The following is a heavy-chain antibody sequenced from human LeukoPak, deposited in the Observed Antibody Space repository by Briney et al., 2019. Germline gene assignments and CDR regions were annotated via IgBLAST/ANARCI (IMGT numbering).Heavy chain of an antibody. CDR3: ARDWAPLSGNYYDAWFDP. J-gene: IGHJ5*02. V-gene: IGHV1-18*01. CDR1: GGTFSSYA. CDR2: ISADNGNT. D-gene: IGHD1-26*01. Sequence: ASVKVSCKASGGTFSSYAINWVRQAPGQGLEWMGWISADNGNTKYAQKLQGRVTMTTDTSTSTAYMELRSLRSDDTAVYYCARDWAPLSGNYYDAWFDPWGQGTLVTVSS.